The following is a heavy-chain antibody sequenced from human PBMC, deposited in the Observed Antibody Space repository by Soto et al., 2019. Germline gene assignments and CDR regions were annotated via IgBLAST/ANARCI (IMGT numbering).Heavy chain of an antibody. J-gene: IGHJ6*02. CDR2: IWYDGSNK. D-gene: IGHD3-3*01. CDR1: GFTFSSYG. Sequence: GGSLRLSCAASGFTFSSYGMHWVRQAPGKGLEWVAVIWYDGSNKYYADSVKGRFTISRDNSKNTLYLQMNSLRAEDTAVYYCAKDLDFGVVSTSHYGMDVWGQGTTVTVSS. V-gene: IGHV3-30*02. CDR3: AKDLDFGVVSTSHYGMDV.